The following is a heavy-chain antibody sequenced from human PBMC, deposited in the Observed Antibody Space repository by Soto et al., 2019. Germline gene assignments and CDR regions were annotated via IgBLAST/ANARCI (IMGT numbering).Heavy chain of an antibody. CDR2: IIPLLDIA. CDR1: GGTFSSYT. Sequence: ASVKVSCKASGGTFSSYTISWVRQAPGQGLEWMGRIIPLLDIANYAQKFQGRVTITADKSTSTAYMELNSLRSEDTAVYYCVRDSPIGSTFSGYDGIDYWGQGTLVTVSS. D-gene: IGHD5-12*01. J-gene: IGHJ4*02. V-gene: IGHV1-69*04. CDR3: VRDSPIGSTFSGYDGIDY.